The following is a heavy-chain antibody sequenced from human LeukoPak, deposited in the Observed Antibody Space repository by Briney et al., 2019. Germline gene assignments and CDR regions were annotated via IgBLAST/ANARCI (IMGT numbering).Heavy chain of an antibody. V-gene: IGHV4-59*01. CDR2: IYYSGST. J-gene: IGHJ5*02. CDR1: GGSISSYY. Sequence: SETLSLTCTVSGGSISSYYWSWIRQPPGKGLEWIGYIYYSGSTNYNPSLKSRVTISVDTSKNQFSLKLSSVTAADTAVYYCARSRGPEHWFDPWGQGTLVTVSS. CDR3: ARSRGPEHWFDP.